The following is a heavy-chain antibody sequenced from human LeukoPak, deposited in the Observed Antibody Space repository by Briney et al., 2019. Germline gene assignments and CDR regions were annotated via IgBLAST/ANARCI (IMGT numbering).Heavy chain of an antibody. Sequence: GGSLRLSCVASGFTFSSYGMHWVRQAPGKGLEWVAVIWYDGTNKYYADSVKGRFTISRDNSKNTLYLQMNSLRVEDTAVYYCARDHYGGYAYSDYWSQGALVIVSS. D-gene: IGHD5-12*01. CDR1: GFTFSSYG. J-gene: IGHJ4*02. CDR2: IWYDGTNK. V-gene: IGHV3-33*01. CDR3: ARDHYGGYAYSDY.